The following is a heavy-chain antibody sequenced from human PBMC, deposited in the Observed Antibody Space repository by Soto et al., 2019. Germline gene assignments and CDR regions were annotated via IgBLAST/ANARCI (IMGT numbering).Heavy chain of an antibody. CDR1: GFSFDDYA. V-gene: IGHV3-9*01. CDR3: AKALYTRGWHRPQPFHI. Sequence: EVQLMESGGGLVQPGRSLRLSCEVSGFSFDDYAMYWVRQAPGKGLEWVSGINWNSDSMAYAASVKGRFTVSRDNANNSLYLQMNSLRPEVTALYYCAKALYTRGWHRPQPFHIWGQGTMVTVAS. J-gene: IGHJ3*02. CDR2: INWNSDSM. D-gene: IGHD6-19*01.